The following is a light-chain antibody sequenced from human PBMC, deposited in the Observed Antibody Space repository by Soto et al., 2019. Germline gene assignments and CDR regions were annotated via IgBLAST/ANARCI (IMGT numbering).Light chain of an antibody. V-gene: IGLV2-23*01. CDR2: EGG. J-gene: IGLJ1*01. CDR1: SSDVVSYNL. Sequence: QSVLTQPASVSGSPGQSITISCTGTSSDVVSYNLVSWYQHHPGKAPKLMIYEGGERPSGVSNRFSGSKSGNSASLTISGLQAEDEADYYCCSYAGSNTHYVFGTGTKVTVL. CDR3: CSYAGSNTHYV.